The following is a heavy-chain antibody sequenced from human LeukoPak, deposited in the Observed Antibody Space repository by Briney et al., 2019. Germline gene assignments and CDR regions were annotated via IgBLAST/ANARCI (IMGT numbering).Heavy chain of an antibody. Sequence: GESLKISSKGSGYSFTSYWIGWVRQMPGKGLGWMGIIYPGDSDTKYSPSFQGQATISADKSISTAYLQWSSLKASDTAMYYCARLGIIAFDIWGQGTMVTVSS. V-gene: IGHV5-51*01. CDR1: GYSFTSYW. J-gene: IGHJ3*02. CDR2: IYPGDSDT. D-gene: IGHD7-27*01. CDR3: ARLGIIAFDI.